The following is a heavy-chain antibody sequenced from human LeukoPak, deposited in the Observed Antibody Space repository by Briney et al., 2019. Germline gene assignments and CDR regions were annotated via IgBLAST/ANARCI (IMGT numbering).Heavy chain of an antibody. V-gene: IGHV4-34*01. J-gene: IGHJ4*02. CDR1: GGSFSGYY. Sequence: SETLSLTCAVYGGSFSGYYWSWIRQPPGKGLEWIGEIYHSGSTNYNPSLKSRVTISVDTSKNQFSLKLSSVTAADTAVYYCARYSGYYYWGQGTLVTVSS. CDR3: ARYSGYYY. D-gene: IGHD2-15*01. CDR2: IYHSGST.